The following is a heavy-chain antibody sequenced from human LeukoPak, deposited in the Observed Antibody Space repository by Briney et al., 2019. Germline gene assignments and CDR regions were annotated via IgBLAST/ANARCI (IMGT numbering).Heavy chain of an antibody. J-gene: IGHJ1*01. Sequence: SETLSLTCAVYGGSFSGYYWSWTRQPPGKGLEWIGEINHSGSTNYNPSLKSRVTISVDTSKNQFSLKLSSVTAADTAVYYCARGPRGIPSASTEYFQHWGQGTLVTVSS. CDR3: ARGPRGIPSASTEYFQH. CDR1: GGSFSGYY. V-gene: IGHV4-34*01. D-gene: IGHD3-16*01. CDR2: INHSGST.